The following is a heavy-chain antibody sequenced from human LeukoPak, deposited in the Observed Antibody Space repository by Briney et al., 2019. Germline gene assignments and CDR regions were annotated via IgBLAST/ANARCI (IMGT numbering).Heavy chain of an antibody. CDR3: ARTFYDPLTGNKKPLDY. Sequence: GASVKVSCKASGGTFSSYAISWVRQAPGQGLEWMGWINPNSGGTNYSQKFQGRVTMTRDTSISTAYMELSRLRSDDTAMYSCARTFYDPLTGNKKPLDYWGQGTLVTVSS. CDR1: GGTFSSYA. D-gene: IGHD3-9*01. V-gene: IGHV1-2*02. J-gene: IGHJ4*02. CDR2: INPNSGGT.